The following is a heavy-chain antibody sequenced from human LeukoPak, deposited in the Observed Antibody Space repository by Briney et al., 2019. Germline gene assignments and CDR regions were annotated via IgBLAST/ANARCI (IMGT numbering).Heavy chain of an antibody. V-gene: IGHV4-61*02. Sequence: PSQTLSLTCTVSGGSISSGSYYWSWIRQPAGKGLEWIGRIYTSGSTNYSPSLKSRVTISVDTSKNQFSLKLSSVTAADTAVYYCARVALLNFLARRHGYFDLWGRGTLVTVSS. J-gene: IGHJ2*01. CDR2: IYTSGST. CDR1: GGSISSGSYY. CDR3: ARVALLNFLARRHGYFDL. D-gene: IGHD2/OR15-2a*01.